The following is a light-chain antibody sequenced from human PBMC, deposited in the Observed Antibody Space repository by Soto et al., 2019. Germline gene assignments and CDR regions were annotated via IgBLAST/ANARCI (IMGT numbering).Light chain of an antibody. CDR2: DAS. Sequence: EVVLTQSPDSLSLSPGERATLSCRASQSVRSSFLAWYQQKPGQAPTLLISDASSRATGIPDRFSGSGSGTDFALTISRLEPEDFASYYCQQYGSYSPWTFGQGTKVEI. J-gene: IGKJ1*01. CDR1: QSVRSSF. CDR3: QQYGSYSPWT. V-gene: IGKV3-20*01.